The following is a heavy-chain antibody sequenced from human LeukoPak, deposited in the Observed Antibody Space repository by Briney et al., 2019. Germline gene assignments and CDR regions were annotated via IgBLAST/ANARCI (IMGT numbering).Heavy chain of an antibody. CDR3: ARAGVGYCSSTSCFKRYNWFDP. D-gene: IGHD2-2*03. V-gene: IGHV1-2*02. CDR2: INTNSGGT. CDR1: GYTFTGYY. Sequence: ASVKVSCKASGYTFTGYYMHWVRQAPGQGLEWMGWINTNSGGTNYAQKFQGRVTMTRDTSISTAYMELSRLRSDDTAVYYCARAGVGYCSSTSCFKRYNWFDPWGQGTLVTVSS. J-gene: IGHJ5*02.